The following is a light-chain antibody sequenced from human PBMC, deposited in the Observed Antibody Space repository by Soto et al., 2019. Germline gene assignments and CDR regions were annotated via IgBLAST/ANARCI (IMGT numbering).Light chain of an antibody. CDR1: SSNIASNT. Sequence: QSVLTQPPSASGTPGQRVTVSCSGSSSNIASNTVNWYQQLPGTAPKLLIYSNDQRPSGVPDRFSASKSGTSASLAISGLQSEDEADYYCQTYDISLSGSYVFGTGTKVTV. CDR3: QTYDISLSGSYV. CDR2: SND. V-gene: IGLV1-44*01. J-gene: IGLJ1*01.